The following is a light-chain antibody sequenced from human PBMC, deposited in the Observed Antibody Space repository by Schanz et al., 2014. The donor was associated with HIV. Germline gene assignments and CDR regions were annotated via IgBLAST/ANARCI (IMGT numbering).Light chain of an antibody. J-gene: IGLJ3*02. Sequence: QSALTQPASVSGSPGQSITISCTGTSSDVGGYNYVSWYQQYPGKAPKLMIYDVSNRPSGVPDRFSGSKSGTSASLAISGLQSADEAEYYCAAWDDNLSGVVFGGGTKLTVL. V-gene: IGLV2-14*03. CDR3: AAWDDNLSGVV. CDR2: DVS. CDR1: SSDVGGYNY.